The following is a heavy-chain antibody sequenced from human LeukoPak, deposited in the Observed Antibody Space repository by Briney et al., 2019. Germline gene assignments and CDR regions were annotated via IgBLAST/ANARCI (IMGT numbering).Heavy chain of an antibody. D-gene: IGHD2-2*01. CDR2: ISSFNGNT. J-gene: IGHJ4*02. CDR1: GYTFTNYG. Sequence: GASVKVSCKASGYTFTNYGINWVRQAPGQGLEWMGWISSFNGNTNYAQRPQGRVTMTTDTSTSTAFMELRSLRSDDTAVFYCARGTRPGPLRHLAYWGQGTRVTLFS. CDR3: ARGTRPGPLRHLAY. V-gene: IGHV1-18*01.